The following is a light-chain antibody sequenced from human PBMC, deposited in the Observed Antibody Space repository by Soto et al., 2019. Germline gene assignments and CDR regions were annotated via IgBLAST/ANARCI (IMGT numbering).Light chain of an antibody. V-gene: IGLV4-69*01. CDR3: QTWGTGTVV. Sequence: QLVLTQSPSASASLGASVKLTCTLSSGHSSYAIAWHQQQPEKGPRYLMKLNSDGGHIKGDGIPDRFSGSSSGAERYLTISSLQSEDEADYYCQTWGTGTVVFGGGTQLTVL. CDR1: SGHSSYA. CDR2: LNSDGGH. J-gene: IGLJ2*01.